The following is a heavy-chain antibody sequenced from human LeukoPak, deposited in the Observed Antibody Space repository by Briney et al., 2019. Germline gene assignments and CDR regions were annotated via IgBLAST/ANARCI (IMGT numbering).Heavy chain of an antibody. D-gene: IGHD4-11*01. CDR2: ITGSGGST. Sequence: GGSLRLSCAASGFTVSSSYMSWVRQAPGTGLEWVSAITGSGGSTYYVDSVKGRFKNTMYLQMNSLRAEDTAVYYCAKASRPTVSWFDAWGQGTLVTVSS. J-gene: IGHJ5*02. V-gene: IGHV3-23*01. CDR1: GFTVSSSY. CDR3: AKASRPTVSWFDA.